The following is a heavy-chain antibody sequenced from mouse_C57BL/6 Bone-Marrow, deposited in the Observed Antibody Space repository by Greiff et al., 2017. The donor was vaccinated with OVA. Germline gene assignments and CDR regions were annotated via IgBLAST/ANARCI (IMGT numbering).Heavy chain of an antibody. CDR3: ASRYYGSFDY. D-gene: IGHD1-1*01. Sequence: EVHLVESGGGLVKPGGSLKLSCAASGFTFSDYGMHWVRQAPEKGLEWVAYISSGSSTIYYADTVKGRFTISRDNAKNTLFLQMTSLRSEDTAMYYCASRYYGSFDYWGQGTTLTVSS. CDR1: GFTFSDYG. CDR2: ISSGSSTI. J-gene: IGHJ2*01. V-gene: IGHV5-17*01.